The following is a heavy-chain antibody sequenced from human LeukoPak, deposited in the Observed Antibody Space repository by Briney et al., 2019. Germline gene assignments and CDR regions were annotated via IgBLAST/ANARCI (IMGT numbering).Heavy chain of an antibody. CDR2: ISGSGGST. D-gene: IGHD3-22*01. V-gene: IGHV3-23*01. CDR1: GFTFSGYA. Sequence: GGSLRLSYAASGFTFSGYAMSWVRQAPGKGLEWVSAISGSGGSTYYADSVKGRFTISRDNSKNTLYLQMNSLRAEDTAVYYCAKVPGYYYDSLTYYFDYWGQGTLVTVSS. CDR3: AKVPGYYYDSLTYYFDY. J-gene: IGHJ4*02.